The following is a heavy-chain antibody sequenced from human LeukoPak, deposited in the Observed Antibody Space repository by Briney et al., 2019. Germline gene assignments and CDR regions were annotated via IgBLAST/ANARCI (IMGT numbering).Heavy chain of an antibody. D-gene: IGHD3-3*01. CDR2: IYYSGST. CDR3: ARGAAAGYYDFWSGYKTFDS. V-gene: IGHV4-59*01. Sequence: PSETLSLTCTVSGGSISSYYWSWIRQPPGKGLEWIGYIYYSGSTNYNPSLKSRVTISVDTSKNQFSLKLSSVTAADTAVYYCARGAAAGYYDFWSGYKTFDSWGQGTLVTVSS. J-gene: IGHJ4*02. CDR1: GGSISSYY.